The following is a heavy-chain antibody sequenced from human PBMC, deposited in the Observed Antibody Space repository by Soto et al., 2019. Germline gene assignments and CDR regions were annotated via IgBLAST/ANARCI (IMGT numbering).Heavy chain of an antibody. V-gene: IGHV1-18*01. CDR1: GYTFTSYG. J-gene: IGHJ3*02. Sequence: ASVKVSCKASGYTFTSYGISWVRQAPGQGLEWMGWISAYNGNTNYAQKLQGRVTMTTDTSTSTAYMELRSLRSDDTAVYYCARDAEMITMGPYPRDDAFDIWGQGTMVTVSS. D-gene: IGHD3-10*01. CDR2: ISAYNGNT. CDR3: ARDAEMITMGPYPRDDAFDI.